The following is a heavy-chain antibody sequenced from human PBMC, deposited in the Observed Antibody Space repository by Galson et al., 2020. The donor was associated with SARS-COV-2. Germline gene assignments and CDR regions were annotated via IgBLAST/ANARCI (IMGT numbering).Heavy chain of an antibody. CDR1: GYTFMPYY. CDR3: ARENWYYDD. Sequence: GESLKISCQTSGYTFMPYYMHWVRQAPGQGLEWIGWIYPNSGDTYYGQKFQGRVTLTRDTSVNTVYLELSGLRSDDTAIYYCARENWYYDDGGQGTAVNVSS. D-gene: IGHD1-1*01. V-gene: IGHV1-2*02. CDR2: IYPNSGDT. J-gene: IGHJ4*02.